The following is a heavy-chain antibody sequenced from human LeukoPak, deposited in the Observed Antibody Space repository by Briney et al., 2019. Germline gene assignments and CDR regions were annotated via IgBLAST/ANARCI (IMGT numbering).Heavy chain of an antibody. CDR3: ARDDGEHAFDI. CDR2: ISHDGGKK. J-gene: IGHJ3*02. Sequence: GGSLRLSCAASGFTFSSYGMHWVRQAPGKGLEWVAFISHDGGKKDYADSVKGRFSISRDNSKNTVNLQMNSLRDEDTAVYYCARDDGEHAFDIWGQGTMGIVSS. V-gene: IGHV3-30*03. CDR1: GFTFSSYG.